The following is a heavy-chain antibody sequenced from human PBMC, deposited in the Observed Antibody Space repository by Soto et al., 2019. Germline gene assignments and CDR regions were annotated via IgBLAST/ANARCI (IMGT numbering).Heavy chain of an antibody. CDR3: ATRCSGGSCYPYYFDY. J-gene: IGHJ4*02. D-gene: IGHD2-15*01. Sequence: GASVKVSCKVSGYTLTELSMHWVRQAPGKGLEWMGGFDPEDGETIYAQKFQGRVTMTEDTSTDTAYMELSSLRSEDTAVYYCATRCSGGSCYPYYFDYWGQGTLVTVSS. CDR1: GYTLTELS. V-gene: IGHV1-24*01. CDR2: FDPEDGET.